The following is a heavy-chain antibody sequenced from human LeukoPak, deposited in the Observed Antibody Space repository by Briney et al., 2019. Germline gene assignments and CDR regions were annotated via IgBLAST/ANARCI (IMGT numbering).Heavy chain of an antibody. CDR1: GFTFSSYW. V-gene: IGHV3-74*01. Sequence: GGSLRLSCAASGFTFSSYWMHWVRQAPGKGLVWVSRINSDGSSTSYADSVKGRFTISRDNAKNTLYLQMNSLRAEDTAVYYCARLKAVAGMNLPTDYWGQGTLVTVSS. J-gene: IGHJ4*02. CDR3: ARLKAVAGMNLPTDY. D-gene: IGHD6-19*01. CDR2: INSDGSST.